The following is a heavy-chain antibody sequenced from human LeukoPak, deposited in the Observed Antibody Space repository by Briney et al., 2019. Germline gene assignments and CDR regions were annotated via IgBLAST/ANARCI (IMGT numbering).Heavy chain of an antibody. J-gene: IGHJ4*02. CDR1: GGSISSYY. Sequence: SETLSLTCTVSGGSISSYYWSWIRQPPGKGREWIGYIYYSGSTNYNPSLKSRVTISIDTSKKQFSLKLSSVTAADTAVYYCASTIVVVTARRFDYWGQGTLVTVSS. V-gene: IGHV4-59*08. CDR3: ASTIVVVTARRFDY. CDR2: IYYSGST. D-gene: IGHD2-21*02.